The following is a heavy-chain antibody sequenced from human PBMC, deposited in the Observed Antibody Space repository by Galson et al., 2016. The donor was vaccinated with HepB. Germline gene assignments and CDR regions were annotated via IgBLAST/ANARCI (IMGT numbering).Heavy chain of an antibody. D-gene: IGHD1-26*01. V-gene: IGHV3-21*01. J-gene: IGHJ4*02. CDR1: GFAFNTYA. Sequence: SLRLSCATSGFAFNTYATNWVRQAPGKGLEWVSSISGSGAHMYYADSVKGRFTISRDTAKNSLYLQMDSLRDEDTAVYYCAGLAYSGHYGLPYDWGQGTLVT. CDR2: ISGSGAHM. CDR3: AGLAYSGHYGLPYD.